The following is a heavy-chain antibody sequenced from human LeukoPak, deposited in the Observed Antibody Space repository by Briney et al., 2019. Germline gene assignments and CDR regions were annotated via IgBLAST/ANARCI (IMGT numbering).Heavy chain of an antibody. CDR1: GFTFSGSA. Sequence: PGGSLRLSCAAFGFTFSGSAMHWVRQAPGKGPEWVAFIRYDGSNKYYADSVKGRFTISRDNSKNTLYLQMNSLRAEDTAVYYCAKQYYYDSSGPPPGAFDIWGQGTMVTVSS. CDR2: IRYDGSNK. CDR3: AKQYYYDSSGPPPGAFDI. V-gene: IGHV3-30*02. J-gene: IGHJ3*02. D-gene: IGHD3-22*01.